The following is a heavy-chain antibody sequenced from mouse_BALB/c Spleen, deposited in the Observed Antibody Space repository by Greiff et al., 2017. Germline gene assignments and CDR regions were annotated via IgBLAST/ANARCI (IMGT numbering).Heavy chain of an antibody. J-gene: IGHJ2*01. CDR2: INPSTGYT. Sequence: QVQLQQSGAELAKPGASVKMSCKASGYTFTSYWMHWVKQRPGQGLEWIGYINPSTGYTEYNQKFKDKATLTADKSSSTAYMQLSSLTSEDSAVYYCARSGYDYDEDWGQGTTLTVSS. V-gene: IGHV1-7*01. CDR3: ARSGYDYDED. D-gene: IGHD2-4*01. CDR1: GYTFTSYW.